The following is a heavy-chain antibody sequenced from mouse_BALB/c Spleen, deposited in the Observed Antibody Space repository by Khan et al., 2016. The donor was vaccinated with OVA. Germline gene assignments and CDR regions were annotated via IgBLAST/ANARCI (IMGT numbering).Heavy chain of an antibody. V-gene: IGHV1-4*01. Sequence: QVQLKQSGAELARPGASVKMSCKASGYTFTSYTIHWIKLRPGQGLEWIGYINPSNGYTNYNQTFKDKVTLTADKSSTTAYMQLSSLTSDDSAVYNGERDGAYHRNDGWFAYWGLGTLVTVSA. CDR3: ERDGAYHRNDGWFAY. CDR1: GYTFTSYT. D-gene: IGHD2-14*01. J-gene: IGHJ3*01. CDR2: INPSNGYT.